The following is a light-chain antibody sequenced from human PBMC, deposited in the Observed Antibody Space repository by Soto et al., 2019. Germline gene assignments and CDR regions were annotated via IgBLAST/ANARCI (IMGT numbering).Light chain of an antibody. V-gene: IGKV1-39*01. J-gene: IGKJ1*01. CDR2: DAS. CDR3: QQSYYIPWT. Sequence: DIQMTQSPASLSASAGDTVTITFRGSQSINTFLSWYRHKPGKAPELLIYDASTLQIGVPSRFSGSGYGTEFTLTISSLQSEDFATYYCQQSYYIPWTFGQGTKVDIK. CDR1: QSINTF.